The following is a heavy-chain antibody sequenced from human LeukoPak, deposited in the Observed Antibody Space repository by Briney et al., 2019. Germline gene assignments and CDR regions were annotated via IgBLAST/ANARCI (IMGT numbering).Heavy chain of an antibody. CDR2: ISGSGGST. Sequence: GGSLRLSCAASGFTFSSYAMSWVRQAPGKGLEWVSAISGSGGSTYYADSVTGRFTISRDNAKNSLYLQMNSLRAEDTAVYYCAKDPFGSGSYKWRFDPWGQGTLVTVSS. CDR1: GFTFSSYA. V-gene: IGHV3-23*01. CDR3: AKDPFGSGSYKWRFDP. D-gene: IGHD3-10*01. J-gene: IGHJ5*02.